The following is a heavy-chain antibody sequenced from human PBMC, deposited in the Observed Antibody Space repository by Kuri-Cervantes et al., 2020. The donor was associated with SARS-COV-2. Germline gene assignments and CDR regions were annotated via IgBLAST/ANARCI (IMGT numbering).Heavy chain of an antibody. D-gene: IGHD4-23*01. Sequence: ESLKISCDVYGESLSGYYWSWIRQPPGKGLEWIGEINHSGNSNSNPSLKSRVTISVDTSKNDFFLRLTSVTAADTAVYYCARAAHHMTTVARGAFDIWGQGTMVTVSS. CDR1: GESLSGYY. V-gene: IGHV4-34*01. CDR3: ARAAHHMTTVARGAFDI. CDR2: INHSGNS. J-gene: IGHJ3*02.